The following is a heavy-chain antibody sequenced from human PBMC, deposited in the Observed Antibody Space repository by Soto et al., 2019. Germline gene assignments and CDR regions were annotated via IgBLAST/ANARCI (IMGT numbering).Heavy chain of an antibody. CDR3: ARCFTYDYDSSGYYGWSEP. Sequence: AAVKVSCKASGYTFTSYGISWVRQAPGQGREWMGWISAYNGNTNYAQKLQGRVTMTTDTSTSTAYMELRSLRSDDTAVYYCARCFTYDYDSSGYYGWSEPCGQGTLVTVSS. CDR2: ISAYNGNT. V-gene: IGHV1-18*01. D-gene: IGHD3-22*01. J-gene: IGHJ5*02. CDR1: GYTFTSYG.